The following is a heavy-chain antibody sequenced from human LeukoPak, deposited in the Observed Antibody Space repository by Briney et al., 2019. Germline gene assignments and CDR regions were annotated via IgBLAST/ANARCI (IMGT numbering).Heavy chain of an antibody. CDR3: ARGNSGYDYAFDI. V-gene: IGHV4-39*07. CDR1: GGPISSSSYY. D-gene: IGHD5-12*01. CDR2: IYSSGST. J-gene: IGHJ3*02. Sequence: SETLSLTCTVSGGPISSSSYYWGWIRQPPGKGLEWIGSIYSSGSTNYNPSLKSRVTISLDTSKNQFSLRVSSVTSADTAVYYCARGNSGYDYAFDIWGQGTMVTVSS.